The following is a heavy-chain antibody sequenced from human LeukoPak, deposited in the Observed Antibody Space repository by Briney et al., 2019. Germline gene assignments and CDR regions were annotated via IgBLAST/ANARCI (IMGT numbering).Heavy chain of an antibody. CDR3: ARDQAWGVMLDPDAFDI. D-gene: IGHD3-16*01. J-gene: IGHJ3*02. CDR2: INSDGSST. V-gene: IGHV3-74*01. Sequence: PGGSLRLSCAASGFTFSNYWMHWVRQAPGKGLVWVSRINSDGSSTSYADSVKGRFTISRDNAKNTLYLQLNSLRAEDTAVYYCARDQAWGVMLDPDAFDIWGQGTMVTVSS. CDR1: GFTFSNYW.